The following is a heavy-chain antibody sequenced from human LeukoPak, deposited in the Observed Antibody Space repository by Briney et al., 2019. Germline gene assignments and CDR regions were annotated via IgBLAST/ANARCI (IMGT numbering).Heavy chain of an antibody. D-gene: IGHD6-13*01. CDR2: IYYSGST. V-gene: IGHV4-59*01. CDR1: GGSISRYY. CDR3: ARESPSYNSPQGYTDV. Sequence: SETLSLTCTVSGGSISRYYLSWIRQPPGKGLEWIGNIYYSGSTNYNTSLKSRLTISVDTSKNQFSLKLSSVTAADTAVYYCARESPSYNSPQGYTDVWGKGTTGTVS. J-gene: IGHJ6*03.